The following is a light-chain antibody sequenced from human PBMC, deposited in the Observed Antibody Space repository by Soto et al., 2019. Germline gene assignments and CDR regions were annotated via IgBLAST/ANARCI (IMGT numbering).Light chain of an antibody. Sequence: SYELTQSPSVSVAPGQTARITWGGNNIGTKSVHWFQQRPGRAPVLVVFDDSDRPSGIPERFSGSKSGSTATLTITRVEAGDEADYYCQVWDSSLLHHVFGTGTKV. J-gene: IGLJ1*01. CDR1: NIGTKS. CDR3: QVWDSSLLHHV. V-gene: IGLV3-21*02. CDR2: DDS.